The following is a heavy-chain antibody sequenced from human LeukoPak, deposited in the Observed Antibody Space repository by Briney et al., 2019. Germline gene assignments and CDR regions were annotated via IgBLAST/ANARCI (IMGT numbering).Heavy chain of an antibody. CDR2: IYYSGST. J-gene: IGHJ4*02. CDR1: GGSISSYY. CDR3: AGLQTYYYDSSGHDFDY. V-gene: IGHV4-59*01. Sequence: PSETLSLTCTVSGGSISSYYWSWIRQPPGKGLEWIGYIYYSGSTNYNPSLKSRVTISVDTSKNQFSLKLSSVTAADTAVYYCAGLQTYYYDSSGHDFDYWGQGTLDTVSS. D-gene: IGHD3-22*01.